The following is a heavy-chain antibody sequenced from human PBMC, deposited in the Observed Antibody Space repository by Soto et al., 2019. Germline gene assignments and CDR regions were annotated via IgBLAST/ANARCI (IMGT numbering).Heavy chain of an antibody. D-gene: IGHD6-13*01. CDR2: FDPEDGET. CDR3: ATIPIAAAALDAFDI. J-gene: IGHJ3*02. CDR1: GYTLTELS. Sequence: ASVKVSCKVSGYTLTELSMHWVRQAPGKGLEWMGGFDPEDGETIYAQKFQGRVTMTEDTSTDTAYMELSSLRSEDTAVYYCATIPIAAAALDAFDIWGQGTMVTVSS. V-gene: IGHV1-24*01.